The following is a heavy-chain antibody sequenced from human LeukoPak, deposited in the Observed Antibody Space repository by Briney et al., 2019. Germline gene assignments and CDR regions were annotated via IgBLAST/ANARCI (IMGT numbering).Heavy chain of an antibody. J-gene: IGHJ4*02. V-gene: IGHV4-59*08. Sequence: SETLSLTCTVSGGSISSYYWSWIRQPPGKGLEWIGYIYYSGSTNYNPSLKSRVTISVDTSKNQFSLKLSSVTAADTAVCYCARAPFDSSGYYPPVHYFDYWGQGTLVTVSS. CDR2: IYYSGST. CDR3: ARAPFDSSGYYPPVHYFDY. CDR1: GGSISSYY. D-gene: IGHD3-22*01.